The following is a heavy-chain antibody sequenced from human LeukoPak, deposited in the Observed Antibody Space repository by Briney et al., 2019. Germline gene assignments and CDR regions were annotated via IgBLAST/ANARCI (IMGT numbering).Heavy chain of an antibody. CDR3: ANLRGGITCCDAFDV. CDR2: FEPEDGET. V-gene: IGHV1-24*01. J-gene: IGHJ3*01. D-gene: IGHD3-10*01. Sequence: ASVTVSFTVSAHTLSDLSIHWVRQAPGKGLEWMGGFEPEDGETLYAEKFQGRVTMTEDTSTDTAYMELSSLRSEDTAIYFCANLRGGITCCDAFDVWGQETVVIVSS. CDR1: AHTLSDLS.